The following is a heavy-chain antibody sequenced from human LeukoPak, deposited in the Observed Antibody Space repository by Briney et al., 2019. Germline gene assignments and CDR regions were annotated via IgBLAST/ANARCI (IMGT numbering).Heavy chain of an antibody. J-gene: IGHJ4*02. D-gene: IGHD2-15*01. V-gene: IGHV3-7*01. Sequence: GGSLRLSCAASGFTFSRYWMTWVRQAPGKGLEWVANIKQDGSEKYYVDSVKGRFTISRDNAKNSLYLQMNSLRAEDTAVYYCARGREIVVYWGQGSLVTVSS. CDR1: GFTFSRYW. CDR3: ARGREIVVY. CDR2: IKQDGSEK.